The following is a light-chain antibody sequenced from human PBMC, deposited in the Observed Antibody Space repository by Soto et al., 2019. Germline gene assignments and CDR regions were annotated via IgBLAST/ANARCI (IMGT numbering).Light chain of an antibody. CDR3: QQYDNLHLT. J-gene: IGKJ4*01. V-gene: IGKV1-33*01. Sequence: DIQMTQSPSSLSASVGDRVTITCQASQDISTYLNWYQQKPGKAPKLLIYDASNLETGVPSRFSGSGSGTDFTFTISSLQPEDIATYYCQQYDNLHLTFGGGTKVEIK. CDR1: QDISTY. CDR2: DAS.